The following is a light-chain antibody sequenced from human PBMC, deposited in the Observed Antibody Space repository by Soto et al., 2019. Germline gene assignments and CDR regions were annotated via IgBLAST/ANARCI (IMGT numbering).Light chain of an antibody. V-gene: IGLV2-14*01. J-gene: IGLJ2*01. CDR1: SSDVGGYNY. CDR2: EVS. CDR3: SSYTSSSTLV. Sequence: QSALTQPASVSGSPGQSITISCTRTSSDVGGYNYVSWYQQHPGKAPKLMIYEVSNRPSGVSNRFSGSKSGNTASLTISGLQAEDEADYYCSSYTSSSTLVFGGGTKLTGL.